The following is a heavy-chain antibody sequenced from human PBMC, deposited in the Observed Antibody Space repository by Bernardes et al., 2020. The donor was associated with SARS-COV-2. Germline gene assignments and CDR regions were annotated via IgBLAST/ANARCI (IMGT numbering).Heavy chain of an antibody. CDR3: ASVTYSSGTDFDH. Sequence: ASVKVSCMASGYTFTDYYMHWVRQAPGQGPEWMGWILPTSGATKYAQKFQGRITMTRDTSISTAYMGLSSLRSDDTADYYCASVTYSSGTDFDHWGQGTRVTVSS. V-gene: IGHV1-2*02. D-gene: IGHD3-22*01. CDR1: GYTFTDYY. J-gene: IGHJ4*02. CDR2: ILPTSGAT.